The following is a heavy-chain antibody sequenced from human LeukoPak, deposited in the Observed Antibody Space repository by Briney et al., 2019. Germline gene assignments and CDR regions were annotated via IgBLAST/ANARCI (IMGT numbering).Heavy chain of an antibody. CDR3: AKGYYGSGSYYNSYFDY. CDR2: ISGSGGST. D-gene: IGHD3-10*01. Sequence: GGSLRLSCAASEFTFSSYAMSWVRQAPGKGLEWVSAISGSGGSTYYADSVKGRFTISRDNSKNTLYLQMNSLRAEDTAVYYCAKGYYGSGSYYNSYFDYWGQGTLVTVSS. J-gene: IGHJ4*02. CDR1: EFTFSSYA. V-gene: IGHV3-23*01.